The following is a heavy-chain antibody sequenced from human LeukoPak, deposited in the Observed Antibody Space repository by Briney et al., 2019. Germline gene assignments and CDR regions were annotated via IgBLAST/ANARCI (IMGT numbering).Heavy chain of an antibody. CDR2: VYYDGST. Sequence: ASETLSLTCTVSGGSISSSSYYWDWIRQPPGKGLEWIGSVYYDGSTFTNPSLKSRVSMSVDRSKNQFSLKLNSVTAADTAVFYCARRIPRTRNHGTYFDYWGQGTLVTVSS. CDR1: GGSISSSSYY. D-gene: IGHD1-26*01. J-gene: IGHJ4*02. CDR3: ARRIPRTRNHGTYFDY. V-gene: IGHV4-39*01.